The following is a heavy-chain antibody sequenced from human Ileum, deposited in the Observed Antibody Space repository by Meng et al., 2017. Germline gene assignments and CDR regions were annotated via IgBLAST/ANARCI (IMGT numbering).Heavy chain of an antibody. CDR2: IYDSGST. Sequence: LLLQESGPGLVEPAETLYITCCDSGDTSTTRSSYWGWLRLPPGKWLERIGSIYDSGSTYSNPTLKSRDTMSLDTSKNQFSLKLSSVTAADTALYCCAKDIARALFYYWSQGTLVTVSS. V-gene: IGHV4-39*07. CDR3: AKDIARALFYY. D-gene: IGHD3-10*02. J-gene: IGHJ4*02. CDR1: GDTSTTRSSY.